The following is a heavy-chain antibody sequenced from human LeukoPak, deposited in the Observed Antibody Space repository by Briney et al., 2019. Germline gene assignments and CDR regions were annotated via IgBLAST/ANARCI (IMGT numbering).Heavy chain of an antibody. CDR1: GFTFSDYS. D-gene: IGHD3-10*01. J-gene: IGHJ4*02. V-gene: IGHV3-21*01. CDR3: ARDIPVPHGSWGCDY. CDR2: ISSSGGYI. Sequence: PGGSLRLSCAASGFTFSDYSMNWVRQAPGQGLEWVSSISSSGGYIYYADSVKGRFTISRDNAKNSLYLQMNSLRAEDTAVYYCARDIPVPHGSWGCDYWGQGTLVTVSS.